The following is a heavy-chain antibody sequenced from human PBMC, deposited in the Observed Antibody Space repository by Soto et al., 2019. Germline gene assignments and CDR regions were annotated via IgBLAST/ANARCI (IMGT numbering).Heavy chain of an antibody. Sequence: QITLKESGPTLVKPTQTLTLTCTFSGFSLSTSGVGVGWILQPPGKALEWLALIYWDDDKRYSPSLKSRLTITKDTSKNQVVLTMTNMDPVDTATYYCAHVFYSYGGYYFDYWGQGTLVTVSS. J-gene: IGHJ4*02. CDR3: AHVFYSYGGYYFDY. CDR1: GFSLSTSGVG. V-gene: IGHV2-5*02. D-gene: IGHD5-18*01. CDR2: IYWDDDK.